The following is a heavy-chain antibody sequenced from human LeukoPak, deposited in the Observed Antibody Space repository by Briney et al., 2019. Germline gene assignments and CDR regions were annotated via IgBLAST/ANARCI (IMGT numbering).Heavy chain of an antibody. Sequence: SETLPLTCAVYGGSFSGYYWSWIRQPPGKGLEWIGEINHSGSTNYNPSLKSRVTISVDTSKNQFSLKLSSVTAADTAVYYCARTSGWWLLDYWGQGTLVTVSS. CDR2: INHSGST. J-gene: IGHJ4*02. V-gene: IGHV4-34*01. CDR3: ARTSGWWLLDY. D-gene: IGHD6-19*01. CDR1: GGSFSGYY.